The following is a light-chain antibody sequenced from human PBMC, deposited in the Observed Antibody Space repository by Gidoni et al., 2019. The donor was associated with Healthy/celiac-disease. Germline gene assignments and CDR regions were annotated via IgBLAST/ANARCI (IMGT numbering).Light chain of an antibody. V-gene: IGKV3-11*01. Sequence: EIVLTQSPATLSLSPGESATLPCRASQSVSSYLAWYQQKPGQAPRLLIYDASNRATGIPARFSGSGSVTDFTLTISSLEPEDCAVYYCQQRSNWPPWTCGQGTKLEIK. CDR2: DAS. CDR3: QQRSNWPPWT. CDR1: QSVSSY. J-gene: IGKJ1*01.